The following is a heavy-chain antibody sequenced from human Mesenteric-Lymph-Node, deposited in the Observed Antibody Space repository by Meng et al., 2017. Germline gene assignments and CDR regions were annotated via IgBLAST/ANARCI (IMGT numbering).Heavy chain of an antibody. CDR1: GFTVSTPY. V-gene: IGHV3-66*02. CDR3: AREQQLGWFDP. CDR2: IYPDGTT. Sequence: VQLAQAGGGLVPSGGSLRLSCAAAGFTVSTPYRSWLRQAPGKRLEWVSIIYPDGTTHYPDSMKGRFTISRDNSKNTLFLQMNSLRPEDTAVYYCAREQQLGWFDPWGQGTLVTVSS. D-gene: IGHD6-13*01. J-gene: IGHJ5*02.